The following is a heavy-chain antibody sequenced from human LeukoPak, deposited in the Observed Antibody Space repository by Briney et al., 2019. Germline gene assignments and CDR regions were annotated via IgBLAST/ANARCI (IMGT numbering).Heavy chain of an antibody. CDR2: INSDQTDT. Sequence: GGSLRLSCAASGFTFSAHWMHWVRQAPGEGPVWIARINSDQTDTIYVDSVKGRFAISRDNSKNTLYLQMNSLRAEDTAVYYCAKGTKQLPYFDYWGQGTLVTVSS. V-gene: IGHV3-74*01. D-gene: IGHD6-6*01. CDR3: AKGTKQLPYFDY. CDR1: GFTFSAHW. J-gene: IGHJ4*02.